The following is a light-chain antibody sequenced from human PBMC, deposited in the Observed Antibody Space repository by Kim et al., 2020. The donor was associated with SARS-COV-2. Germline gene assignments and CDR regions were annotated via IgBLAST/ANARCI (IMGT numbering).Light chain of an antibody. CDR1: QSVSSSY. Sequence: SPGARATRSCRASQSVSSSYLAWYKQKPGQAPRLLIYGASSRATGIPDRFSGSGSGTDFTLTISRLEPEDFAVYYCQQYGSSPRTFGQGTKVDIK. V-gene: IGKV3-20*01. CDR2: GAS. CDR3: QQYGSSPRT. J-gene: IGKJ1*01.